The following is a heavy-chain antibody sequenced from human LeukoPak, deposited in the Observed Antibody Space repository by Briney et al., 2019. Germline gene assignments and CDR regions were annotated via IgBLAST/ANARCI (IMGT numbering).Heavy chain of an antibody. CDR2: ISSRDSSI. Sequence: GESLRLSCAASGFTFSDDYMNWIRQAPGKGLEWIAYISSRDSSIYYADSVTGRFTISRDDAKNSLFLQMHSLRAEDTAVYYCARGRHYYDTRGYSDAFDIWGQGTMVTVSS. V-gene: IGHV3-11*01. J-gene: IGHJ3*02. CDR3: ARGRHYYDTRGYSDAFDI. D-gene: IGHD3-22*01. CDR1: GFTFSDDY.